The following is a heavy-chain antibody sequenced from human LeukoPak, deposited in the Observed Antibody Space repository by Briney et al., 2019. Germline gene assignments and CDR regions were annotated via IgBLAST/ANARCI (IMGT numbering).Heavy chain of an antibody. V-gene: IGHV3-21*06. Sequence: GGSLRLSCAASGFTSSSYSMKWVRQAPGKGLEWVSSVSTSSIYIYYADSVKGRFTISRDNAKNSLYLQMNSLRAEDTAVYYCARVNWNDLGYYFDYWGQGTLVTVSS. CDR2: VSTSSIYI. CDR1: GFTSSSYS. D-gene: IGHD1-20*01. J-gene: IGHJ4*02. CDR3: ARVNWNDLGYYFDY.